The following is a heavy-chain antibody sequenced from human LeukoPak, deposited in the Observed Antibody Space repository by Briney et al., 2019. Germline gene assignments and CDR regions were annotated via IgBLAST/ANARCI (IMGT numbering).Heavy chain of an antibody. CDR3: AREWYSGSYYFNY. D-gene: IGHD1-26*01. J-gene: IGHJ4*02. CDR2: INPSADIT. Sequence: GASVKVSCKASGYTFTSYYMHWVRQAPGQGLEWMGIINPSADITRYAQKFQGRVTMTRDTSTSTVYMELSSLRSEDTAMYYCAREWYSGSYYFNYWGQGTLVTVSS. CDR1: GYTFTSYY. V-gene: IGHV1-46*01.